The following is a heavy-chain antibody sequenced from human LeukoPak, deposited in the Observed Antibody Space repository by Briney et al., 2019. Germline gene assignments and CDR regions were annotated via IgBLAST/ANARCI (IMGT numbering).Heavy chain of an antibody. J-gene: IGHJ3*02. Sequence: GGSLRLSCAAPGFTFSNAWMSWVRQAPGKGLEWVGRIKSKTDGGTTDYAAPVKGRFTISRDDSKNTLYLQMNSLKTEDTAVYYCTTGTFDYYDSSDLDAFDIWGQGTMVTVSS. CDR1: GFTFSNAW. V-gene: IGHV3-15*01. D-gene: IGHD3-22*01. CDR2: IKSKTDGGTT. CDR3: TTGTFDYYDSSDLDAFDI.